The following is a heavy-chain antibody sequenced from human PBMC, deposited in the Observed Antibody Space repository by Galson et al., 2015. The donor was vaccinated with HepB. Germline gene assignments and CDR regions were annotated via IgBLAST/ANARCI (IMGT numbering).Heavy chain of an antibody. J-gene: IGHJ6*02. CDR2: TIPIFGTA. CDR1: GGTFSSYA. D-gene: IGHD3-9*01. Sequence: SVKVSCKASGGTFSSYAISWVRQAPGQGLEWMGGTIPIFGTANYAQKFQGRVTITADESTSTAYMELSSLRSEDTAVYYCARVDWSWYGMDVWGQGTTVTVSS. V-gene: IGHV1-69*13. CDR3: ARVDWSWYGMDV.